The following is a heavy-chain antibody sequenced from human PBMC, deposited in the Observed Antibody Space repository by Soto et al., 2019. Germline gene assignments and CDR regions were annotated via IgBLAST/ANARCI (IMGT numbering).Heavy chain of an antibody. CDR1: GYTFTDCS. CDR2: INTGHGNT. CDR3: ARAPWRATVSYWYFDV. D-gene: IGHD1-1*01. Sequence: QVPLVQSGAEVKKPGASVKVSCTASGYTFTDCSIHWVRRAPGQGLEWMGWINTGHGNTQYSLKFQDRVTITRESSATTAYMELSSLTSEDTAVYYCARAPWRATVSYWYFDVWGRGTLVTVSS. J-gene: IGHJ2*01. V-gene: IGHV1-3*04.